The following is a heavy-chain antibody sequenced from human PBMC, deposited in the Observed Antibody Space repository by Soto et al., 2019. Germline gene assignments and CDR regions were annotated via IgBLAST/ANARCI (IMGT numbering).Heavy chain of an antibody. V-gene: IGHV3-30*18. CDR2: ISYDGSNK. CDR1: GLTFGSYG. Sequence: PGGSLRLSCAASGLTFGSYGMHWSRQPPGKGLEWVAVISYDGSNKYYADSVKGRFTISRDNTKTTLYLQMNRLRAEDTAVYYCAKDLGGSQSTNYYYYGMDFSGQGTTDTAP. D-gene: IGHD1-26*01. CDR3: AKDLGGSQSTNYYYYGMDF. J-gene: IGHJ6*02.